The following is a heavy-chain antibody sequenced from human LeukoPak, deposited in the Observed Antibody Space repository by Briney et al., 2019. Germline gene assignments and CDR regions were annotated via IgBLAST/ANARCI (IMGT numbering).Heavy chain of an antibody. Sequence: TLSLTCTASGGSTNNDSYYWSWIRQPAGKGLEWIGRIHPTGNTMYNPSLKSRVTISVDTSKNQFSLNLSSVTAADTAVYYCASHYSRSGIDAFDIWGQGTVVIVSS. D-gene: IGHD6-6*01. V-gene: IGHV4-61*02. CDR2: IHPTGNT. J-gene: IGHJ3*02. CDR1: GGSTNNDSYY. CDR3: ASHYSRSGIDAFDI.